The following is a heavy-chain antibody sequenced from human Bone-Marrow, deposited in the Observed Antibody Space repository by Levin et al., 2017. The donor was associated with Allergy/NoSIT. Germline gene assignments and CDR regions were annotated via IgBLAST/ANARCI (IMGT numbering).Heavy chain of an antibody. CDR1: GFTFSSYA. Sequence: GGSLRLSCAASGFTFSSYAMTWVRQAPGKGLEWVSSITSSAGSTYYADSVKGRFTISRDNSKNTLYLQMNNLRAEDTAFYFCARGGDWYYDFWSGIGAQYYFDYWGQGTLVTFSS. CDR3: ARGGDWYYDFWSGIGAQYYFDY. J-gene: IGHJ4*02. D-gene: IGHD3-3*01. V-gene: IGHV3-23*01. CDR2: ITSSAGST.